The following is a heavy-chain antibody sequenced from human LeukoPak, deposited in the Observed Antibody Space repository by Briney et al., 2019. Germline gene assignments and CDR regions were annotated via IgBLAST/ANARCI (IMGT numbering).Heavy chain of an antibody. V-gene: IGHV3-30*04. D-gene: IGHD2-15*01. CDR2: ISYDGSNK. CDR1: GFTFSSYA. J-gene: IGHJ6*02. Sequence: GRSLRLSCAASGFTFSSYAMHWVRQAPGKGLEWVAVISYDGSNKYYADSVKGRFTISRDNSKNTLYLQMNSLRAEDTAVYYCAREDLLLVVDAPTNAYGMDVWGQGTTVTVSS. CDR3: AREDLLLVVDAPTNAYGMDV.